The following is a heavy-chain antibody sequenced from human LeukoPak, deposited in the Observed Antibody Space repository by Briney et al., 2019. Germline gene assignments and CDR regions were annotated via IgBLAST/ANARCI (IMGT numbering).Heavy chain of an antibody. Sequence: ASVKVSCKASGYTFTGYYMHWVRQAPGQGLEWMGWINPNSGGTNYAQKFQGKVTMTRDTSISTAYMELSRPRSDDTAVYYCARNSGSHTRHYYYYMDVWGKGTTVTVSS. CDR3: ARNSGSHTRHYYYYMDV. D-gene: IGHD1-26*01. V-gene: IGHV1-2*02. CDR2: INPNSGGT. CDR1: GYTFTGYY. J-gene: IGHJ6*03.